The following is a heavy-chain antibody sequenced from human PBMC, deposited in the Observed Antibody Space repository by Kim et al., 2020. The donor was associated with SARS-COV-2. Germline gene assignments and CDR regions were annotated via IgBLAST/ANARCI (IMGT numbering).Heavy chain of an antibody. V-gene: IGHV4-34*01. Sequence: SLKSRVTISVDTSKNQFSLKLSSVTAADTAVYYCARSYSSGWMGTLGFDYWGQGTLVTVSS. CDR3: ARSYSSGWMGTLGFDY. D-gene: IGHD6-19*01. J-gene: IGHJ4*02.